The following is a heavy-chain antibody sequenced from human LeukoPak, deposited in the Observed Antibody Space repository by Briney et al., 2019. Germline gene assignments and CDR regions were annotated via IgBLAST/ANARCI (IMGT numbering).Heavy chain of an antibody. CDR3: AAGEAAGTVY. Sequence: GGSLGLSCAASGFTFSSYAMSWVRQAPGKGLEWVSDISGSGGSTYYADSVKGRFTISRDNSKNTLYLQMNSLRAEDTAVYYCAAGEAAGTVYWGQGTLSPSPQ. CDR2: ISGSGGST. CDR1: GFTFSSYA. D-gene: IGHD6-13*01. V-gene: IGHV3-23*01. J-gene: IGHJ4*02.